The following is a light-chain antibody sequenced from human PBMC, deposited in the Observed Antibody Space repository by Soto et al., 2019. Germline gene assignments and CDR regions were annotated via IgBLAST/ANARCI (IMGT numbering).Light chain of an antibody. CDR1: SSKIGSSS. Sequence: QSVLTQPPSASGTAGQRVTISCYGSSSKIGSSSVNWYQQLPGAAPKLLIYSNHQRPSGVPDRFSGSKSGTSASLAISGLRSEDEADYYCSAWDDSLNAGVFGGGTKLTVL. V-gene: IGLV1-44*01. CDR3: SAWDDSLNAGV. J-gene: IGLJ3*02. CDR2: SNH.